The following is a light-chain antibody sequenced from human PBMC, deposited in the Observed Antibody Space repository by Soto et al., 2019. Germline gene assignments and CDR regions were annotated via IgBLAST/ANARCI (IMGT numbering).Light chain of an antibody. J-gene: IGLJ3*02. CDR2: TNN. Sequence: QSVLTQPPSASGTPGQRVTISCSGSSSNIGSTTVSWYQQLPGTAPKLLIYTNNQRPSGVPDRFSGSKSDTSASLAISGLQSEDEADYYCAAWDDSRNGWVFGGGTKLTVL. CDR3: AAWDDSRNGWV. CDR1: SSNIGSTT. V-gene: IGLV1-44*01.